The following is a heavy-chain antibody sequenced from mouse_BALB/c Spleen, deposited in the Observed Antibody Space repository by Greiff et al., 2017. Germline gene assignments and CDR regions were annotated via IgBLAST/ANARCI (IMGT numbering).Heavy chain of an antibody. J-gene: IGHJ2*01. CDR3: ARRDYDDYFDY. V-gene: IGHV1-69*02. CDR1: GYTFTSYW. D-gene: IGHD2-4*01. CDR2: IDPSDSYT. Sequence: VKLQQPGAELVKPGASVKLSCKASGYTFTSYWMHWVKQRPGQGLEWIGEIDPSDSYTNYNQKFKGKATLTVDKSSSTAYMQLSSLTSEDSAVYYCARRDYDDYFDYWGQGTTLTVSS.